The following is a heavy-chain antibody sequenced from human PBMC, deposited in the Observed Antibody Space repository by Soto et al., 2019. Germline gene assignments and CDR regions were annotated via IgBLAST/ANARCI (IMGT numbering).Heavy chain of an antibody. Sequence: SETLSLTCTVSGGSISSYYWSWIRQPPGKGLEWIGYIYYSGSTNYNPSLKSRVTISVDTSKNQFSLKLSSVTAADTAVYYCARVGDYIWGSYPDYWGQGTLVTVSS. CDR3: ARVGDYIWGSYPDY. D-gene: IGHD3-16*02. CDR2: IYYSGST. CDR1: GGSISSYY. V-gene: IGHV4-59*01. J-gene: IGHJ4*02.